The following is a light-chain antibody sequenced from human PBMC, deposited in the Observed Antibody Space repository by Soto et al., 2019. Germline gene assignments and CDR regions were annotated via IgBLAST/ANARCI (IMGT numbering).Light chain of an antibody. CDR1: QNVASN. CDR3: QQYYHWGLS. Sequence: VMTQSTANLSVSPGEGVTLFCRANQNVASNIAWYQVKPAQPPRLLIYASSTRATGIPATFSGSGSGTQFSLTISSLQTEDSAVYYCQQYYHWGLSFGGGTKVEI. J-gene: IGKJ4*01. V-gene: IGKV3D-15*01. CDR2: ASS.